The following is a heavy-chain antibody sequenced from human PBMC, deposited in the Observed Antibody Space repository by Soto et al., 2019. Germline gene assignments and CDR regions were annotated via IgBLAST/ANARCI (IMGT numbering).Heavy chain of an antibody. CDR3: ARDPEKYSGSDLGIDY. CDR2: ISDDSSYI. CDR1: GFMFSAYT. D-gene: IGHD5-12*01. Sequence: GGSLRLSCAASGFMFSAYTMNWVRQAPGKGLEWLSSISDDSSYIDYADSLRGRFTVSRDNARNSLYLQMNSLRAEDAAVYYCARDPEKYSGSDLGIDYWGQGTLVTVSS. J-gene: IGHJ4*02. V-gene: IGHV3-21*06.